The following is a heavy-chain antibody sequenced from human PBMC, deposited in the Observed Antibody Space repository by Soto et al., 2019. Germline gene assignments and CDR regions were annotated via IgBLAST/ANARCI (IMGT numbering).Heavy chain of an antibody. V-gene: IGHV5-51*01. J-gene: IGHJ6*02. CDR1: VYSFTSYW. Sequence: ESLKISCKVSVYSFTSYWIGWVRQMPGKGLEWMGIIYPGDSDTRYSPSFQGQVTISADKSISTAYLQWSSLKASDTAMYYCARQSVVLRFLEWLSHDGMDVWGQGTTVTVSS. D-gene: IGHD3-3*01. CDR2: IYPGDSDT. CDR3: ARQSVVLRFLEWLSHDGMDV.